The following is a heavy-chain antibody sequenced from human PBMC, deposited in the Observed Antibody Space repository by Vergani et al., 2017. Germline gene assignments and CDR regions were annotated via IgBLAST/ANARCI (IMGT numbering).Heavy chain of an antibody. CDR3: ARSSYPVAFRMDV. Sequence: QVQLVESGGGLVKSGGSLRLSCAASGFNLCDYYMSWTRQPPGKGLEFISYISFSGSSVYYADSVKGRFTISRDNSKNALYLQISSPRAEDTALYYCARSSYPVAFRMDVWGNGTTVIVSS. V-gene: IGHV3-11*01. CDR2: ISFSGSSV. J-gene: IGHJ6*03. CDR1: GFNLCDYY. D-gene: IGHD5-12*01.